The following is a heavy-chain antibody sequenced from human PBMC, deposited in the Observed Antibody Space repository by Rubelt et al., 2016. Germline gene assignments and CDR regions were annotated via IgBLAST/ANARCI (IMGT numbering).Heavy chain of an antibody. CDR2: INQDGSQK. CDR1: GFTLTTYW. CDR3: ARDIHWKDAF. J-gene: IGHJ4*02. Sequence: EVQLVESGGGLVPPGGSLRLSCAASGFTLTTYWMKWVRQAPGKGLEWVANINQDGSQKYYVDSVKGRFTISRDKAKNALYLQMNSLRDEDTASYYCARDIHWKDAFWGQGTLVTVSS. V-gene: IGHV3-7*01. D-gene: IGHD1-1*01.